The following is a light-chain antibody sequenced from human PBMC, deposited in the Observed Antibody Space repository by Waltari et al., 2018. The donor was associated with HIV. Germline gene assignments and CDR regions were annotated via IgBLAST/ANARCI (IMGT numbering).Light chain of an antibody. J-gene: IGKJ2*01. Sequence: DIQMTQSPSSLSASVGERVTITCRSSQTIRNYLNWYQHRPGISSKLLIYSASSLQSGFASRFSGSVSGTDFTLTISSLQPEDSAIYYCQQSYDVPYTFGQGTNLEIK. V-gene: IGKV1-39*01. CDR1: QTIRNY. CDR3: QQSYDVPYT. CDR2: SAS.